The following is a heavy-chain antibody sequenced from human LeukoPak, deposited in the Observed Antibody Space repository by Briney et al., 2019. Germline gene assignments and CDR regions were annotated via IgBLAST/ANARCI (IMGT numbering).Heavy chain of an antibody. CDR3: AKCSGGSCYSGDGFDY. Sequence: GGSLRLSCAASGFTFSSYAMSWVRQAPGKGLEWVSAISGSGGSTYYADSVKGRFTISGDNSKNTLYLQMNSLRAEDTAVYYCAKCSGGSCYSGDGFDYWGQGTLVTVSS. CDR1: GFTFSSYA. V-gene: IGHV3-23*01. J-gene: IGHJ4*02. D-gene: IGHD2-15*01. CDR2: ISGSGGST.